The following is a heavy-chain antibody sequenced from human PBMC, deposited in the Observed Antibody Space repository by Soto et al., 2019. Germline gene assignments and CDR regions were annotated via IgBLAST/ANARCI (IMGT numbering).Heavy chain of an antibody. CDR2: IYPGDSDT. CDR1: GYSFTSYW. V-gene: IGHV5-51*01. CDR3: ARAGFERLYFDQ. Sequence: GESLKISCKGSGYSFTSYWIGWVRQMPGKGLEWMGIIYPGDSDTRYSPSFQGQVTISADKSISTAYLQWSSLSAEDMATYYCARAGFERLYFDQWGRGTLVTVSS. D-gene: IGHD1-1*01. J-gene: IGHJ4*02.